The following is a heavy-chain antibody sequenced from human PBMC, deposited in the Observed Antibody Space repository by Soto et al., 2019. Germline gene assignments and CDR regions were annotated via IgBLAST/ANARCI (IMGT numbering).Heavy chain of an antibody. CDR2: ISSNGGST. Sequence: GGSLRLSCSASGFTFSSYAMHWVRQAPGKGLEYVSAISSNGGSTYYADSVKGRFTISRDNSKNTLYLQMSSLRAEDTAVYYCVPPWRSFPPYYYYYYGMDVWGQGTTVTVSS. CDR1: GFTFSSYA. D-gene: IGHD6-13*01. J-gene: IGHJ6*02. V-gene: IGHV3-64D*08. CDR3: VPPWRSFPPYYYYYYGMDV.